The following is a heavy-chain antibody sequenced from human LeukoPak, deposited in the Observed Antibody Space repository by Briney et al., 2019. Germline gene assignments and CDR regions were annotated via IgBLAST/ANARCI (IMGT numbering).Heavy chain of an antibody. J-gene: IGHJ5*02. CDR2: ISYDGSNK. Sequence: PGGSLSLSCAASGFSFSSYGIHWVRQAPGKGLEWVAVISYDGSNKYYADSVKGRFTISRDNSKNTLYLQMNSLRAEDTAVYYCAKDRGSGWTPVWFDPWGQGTLVTVSS. CDR3: AKDRGSGWTPVWFDP. CDR1: GFSFSSYG. D-gene: IGHD6-19*01. V-gene: IGHV3-30*18.